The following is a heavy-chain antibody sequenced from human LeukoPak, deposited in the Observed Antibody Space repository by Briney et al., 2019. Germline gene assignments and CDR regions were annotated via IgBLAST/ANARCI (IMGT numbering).Heavy chain of an antibody. CDR1: AFTFSSYA. J-gene: IGHJ6*02. V-gene: IGHV3-23*01. CDR3: ARGPEYSSSWYGWYSYYDMDV. D-gene: IGHD6-13*01. Sequence: GGSLRLSCAASAFTFSSYAMSWVHQAPGKGLEWVSTISGSGTTYYADSVKGRFTISRDISKDTLYLQMNSLRAEDTAVYYCARGPEYSSSWYGWYSYYDMDVWGQGTTVTVSS. CDR2: ISGSGTT.